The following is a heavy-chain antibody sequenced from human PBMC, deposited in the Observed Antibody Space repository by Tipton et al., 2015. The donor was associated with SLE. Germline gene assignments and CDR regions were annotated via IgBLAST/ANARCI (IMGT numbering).Heavy chain of an antibody. CDR3: AKDPGYSYGHGLDY. CDR2: INGDGTDT. V-gene: IGHV3-74*01. D-gene: IGHD5-18*01. J-gene: IGHJ4*02. CDR1: GLTISPFW. Sequence: SLRLSCTVSGLTISPFWMHWVRQAPGKGLEWLSHINGDGTDTNYADFVKGRFTISRDNAQNTLYLQMNSLRVEDTAVYYCAKDPGYSYGHGLDYWGQGTLVTVSS.